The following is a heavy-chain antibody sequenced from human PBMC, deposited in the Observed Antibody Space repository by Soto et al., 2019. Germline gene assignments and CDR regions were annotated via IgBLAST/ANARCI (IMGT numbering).Heavy chain of an antibody. CDR1: GFSFSSSA. CDR2: ISESGDNT. Sequence: PGGSLRLSCAASGFSFSSSAMSWVRQAPGKGLEWVSAISESGDNTFYADSVKGRFTISRENSNNALYLQMDTLGAEDTALYFCAKGGYTYGLDPWGQGTLVTVSS. CDR3: AKGGYTYGLDP. V-gene: IGHV3-23*01. J-gene: IGHJ5*02. D-gene: IGHD5-18*01.